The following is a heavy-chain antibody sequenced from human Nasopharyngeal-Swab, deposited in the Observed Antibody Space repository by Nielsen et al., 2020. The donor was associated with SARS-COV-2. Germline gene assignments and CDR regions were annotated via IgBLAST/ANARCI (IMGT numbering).Heavy chain of an antibody. Sequence: GGSLRLSCAASGFTFSSYWMSWVRQAPGKGLEWVANIKQDGSEKYYVDSVKGRFTISRDNAKNSLYLQMNSLRAEDTAVYYCARDHPITIFGVVELGSGMDVWGQGTTVTVSS. CDR1: GFTFSSYW. J-gene: IGHJ6*02. D-gene: IGHD3-3*01. CDR2: IKQDGSEK. V-gene: IGHV3-7*01. CDR3: ARDHPITIFGVVELGSGMDV.